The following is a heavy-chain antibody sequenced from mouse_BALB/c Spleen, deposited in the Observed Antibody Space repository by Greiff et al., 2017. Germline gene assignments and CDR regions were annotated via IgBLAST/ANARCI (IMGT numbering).Heavy chain of an antibody. Sequence: EVQLVESGGGLVQPGGSRKLSCAASGFTFSSFGMHWVRQAPEKGLEWVAYISSGSSTIYYADTVKGRFTISRDNPKNTLFLQMTSLRSEDTAMYYCARKFTMDYWGQGTSVTVSS. CDR2: ISSGSSTI. V-gene: IGHV5-17*02. J-gene: IGHJ4*01. CDR3: ARKFTMDY. CDR1: GFTFSSFG.